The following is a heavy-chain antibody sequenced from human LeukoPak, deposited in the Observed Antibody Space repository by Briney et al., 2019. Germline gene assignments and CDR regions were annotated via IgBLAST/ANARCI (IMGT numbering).Heavy chain of an antibody. D-gene: IGHD6-19*01. J-gene: IGHJ4*02. CDR2: IIPIFGTA. CDR3: AREVAVAGTDPNFDY. V-gene: IGHV1-69*05. CDR1: GGTFSSYA. Sequence: ASVKVSCKASGGTFSSYAISWVRQAPGQGLEWMGGIIPIFGTANYAQKFQGRVTITTDESTSTAYMELSSLRSEDTAVYYCAREVAVAGTDPNFDYWGQGTLVTVSS.